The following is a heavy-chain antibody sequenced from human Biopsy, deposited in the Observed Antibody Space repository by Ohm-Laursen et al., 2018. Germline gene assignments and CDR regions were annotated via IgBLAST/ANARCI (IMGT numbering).Heavy chain of an antibody. J-gene: IGHJ6*02. CDR1: GFTFDDYG. CDR3: ARAFRGQYFYYYYGMDV. V-gene: IGHV3-43D*04. CDR2: ISWDGSTK. D-gene: IGHD3-9*01. Sequence: GSLRLSCTASGFTFDDYGMHWVRQAPGKGLEWVSLISWDGSTKYYADSVKGRFTISRDNSKNSLYLQMNSLRAEDTALYYCARAFRGQYFYYYYGMDVWGQGTTVTVSS.